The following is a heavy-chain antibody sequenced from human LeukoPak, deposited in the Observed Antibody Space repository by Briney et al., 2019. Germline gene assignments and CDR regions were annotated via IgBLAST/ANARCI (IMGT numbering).Heavy chain of an antibody. D-gene: IGHD7-27*01. V-gene: IGHV1-58*01. CDR2: IVLGSGNT. J-gene: IGHJ4*02. CDR3: AALAGVQGLAYDPRDYFDS. CDR1: GFTFTSSA. Sequence: GTSVKVPCKASGFTFTSSAVQWVRQARGQRLEWIGWIVLGSGNTNYAQQFQERVTITRDLSTSSTYLELSSLRSEDTAVYYCAALAGVQGLAYDPRDYFDSWGQGTLVTVSS.